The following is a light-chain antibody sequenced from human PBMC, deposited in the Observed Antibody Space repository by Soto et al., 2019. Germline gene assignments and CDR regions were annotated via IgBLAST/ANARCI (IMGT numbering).Light chain of an antibody. J-gene: IGKJ1*01. Sequence: DIQMTQSPSTLSGSVGDSVTITCRASQTISGWLAWYQQKPGKAPKLLIYDASTLESGVPSRFSGSGFGTEFSLTISSLQPDDFASYYCQQYNTLSGTFGQGTKVDIK. V-gene: IGKV1-5*01. CDR1: QTISGW. CDR2: DAS. CDR3: QQYNTLSGT.